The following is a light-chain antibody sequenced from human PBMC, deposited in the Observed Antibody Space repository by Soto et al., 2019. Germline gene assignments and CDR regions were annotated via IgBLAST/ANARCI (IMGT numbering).Light chain of an antibody. CDR2: EVS. CDR3: SSYTSSSTGV. Sequence: QSALTQPASVSGSPGQSIIISCTGASSDVGRYNYVSWYQQHPGKAPKLMIYEVSNRPSGVSNRFSGSKSGNTASLTISGLQTEDEADYYCSSYTSSSTGVFGTGTKVTVL. J-gene: IGLJ1*01. V-gene: IGLV2-14*01. CDR1: SSDVGRYNY.